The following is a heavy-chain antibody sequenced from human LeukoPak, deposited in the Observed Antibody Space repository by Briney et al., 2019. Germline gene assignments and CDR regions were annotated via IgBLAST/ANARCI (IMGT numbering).Heavy chain of an antibody. V-gene: IGHV1-2*02. CDR2: INPNSGGT. J-gene: IGHJ3*02. CDR1: EYTFTGYY. Sequence: ASVKVSCKASEYTFTGYYMHWVRQAPGQGLEWMGWINPNSGGTNYAQKFQGRVTMTRDTSISTAYMELSRLRSDDTAVYYCARVAGVMGAFDIWGQGTMVTVSS. CDR3: ARVAGVMGAFDI. D-gene: IGHD6-19*01.